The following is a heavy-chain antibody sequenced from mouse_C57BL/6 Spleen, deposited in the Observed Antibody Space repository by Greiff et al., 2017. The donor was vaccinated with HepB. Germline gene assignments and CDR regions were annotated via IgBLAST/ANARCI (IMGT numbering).Heavy chain of an antibody. CDR3: ARGSRYYAMDY. CDR1: GYTFTSYW. CDR2: IHPNSGST. V-gene: IGHV1-64*01. D-gene: IGHD1-1*01. J-gene: IGHJ4*01. Sequence: QVQLQQPGAELVKPGASVKLSCKASGYTFTSYWMHWVKQRPGQGLEWIGMIHPNSGSTNYNEKFKSKATLTVDKSSSTDYMQLSSLTSEDSAVYYCARGSRYYAMDYWGQGTSVTVSS.